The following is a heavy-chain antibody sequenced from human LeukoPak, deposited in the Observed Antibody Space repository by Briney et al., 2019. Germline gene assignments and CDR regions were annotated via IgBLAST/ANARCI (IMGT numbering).Heavy chain of an antibody. CDR3: ARRRTVTEGGSYYYYMDV. CDR1: GGSISSSSYY. D-gene: IGHD4-17*01. CDR2: IYYSGST. J-gene: IGHJ6*03. V-gene: IGHV4-39*01. Sequence: NPSETLSLTCTVSGGSISSSSYYWGWIRQPPGKGLEWIGSIYYSGSTYYNPSLKSRVTISVDTSKNQFSLKLSSVTAADTAVYYCARRRTVTEGGSYYYYMDVWGKGTTVTVSS.